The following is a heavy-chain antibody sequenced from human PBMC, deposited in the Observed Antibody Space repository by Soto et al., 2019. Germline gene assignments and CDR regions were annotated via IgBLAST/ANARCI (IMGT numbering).Heavy chain of an antibody. CDR2: IKSSKDGGTA. J-gene: IGHJ1*01. CDR3: ATDYYYCIMD. D-gene: IGHD3-10*01. V-gene: IGHV3-15*07. Sequence: EVQVLQSGGDLVEPGGSLRLSCVASSFTFTTTWMNWVRQAPGKGLEWVGHIKSSKDGGTADYAAAVKGRFTISRDDSKNTVYLKMNSLTTEDTAGYYWATDYYYCIMDWRQGTLVTVSS. CDR1: SFTFTTTW.